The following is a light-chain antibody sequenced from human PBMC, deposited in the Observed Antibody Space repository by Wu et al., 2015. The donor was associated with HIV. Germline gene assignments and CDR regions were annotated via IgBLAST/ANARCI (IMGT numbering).Light chain of an antibody. V-gene: IGKV3-11*01. CDR3: QQRISWPLT. CDR1: QSVNNY. J-gene: IGKJ4*01. CDR2: DAS. Sequence: EIVLTQSPVTLSLSPGERATLSCRASQSVNNYSIWYQQKPGQAPSLLIYDASKRATGIPARFSGSGSGTDFTLIISSLEPEDFAVYYCQQRISWPLTFGGGTKVEIK.